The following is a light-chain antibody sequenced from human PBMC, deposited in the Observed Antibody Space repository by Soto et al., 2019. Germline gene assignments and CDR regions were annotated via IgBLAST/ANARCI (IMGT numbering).Light chain of an antibody. CDR3: QQYGSSPRGA. CDR2: GAS. V-gene: IGKV3-20*01. CDR1: QSVSSSY. J-gene: IGKJ1*01. Sequence: EIVLTQSPGTLSLSPGERATLSCRASQSVSSSYLAWYQQKPGQAPRLLIYGASSRATGIPDRFSGRGSGTDFTLTISRLEPEDFAVYYCQQYGSSPRGAFGQGTKVEIK.